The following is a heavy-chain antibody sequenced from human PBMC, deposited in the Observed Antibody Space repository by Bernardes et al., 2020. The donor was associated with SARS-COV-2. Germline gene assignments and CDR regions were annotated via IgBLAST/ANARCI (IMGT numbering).Heavy chain of an antibody. D-gene: IGHD5-18*01. V-gene: IGHV3-7*01. CDR1: GFTFSSYW. Sequence: GGSLRLSCAASGFTFSSYWMSWVRQAPGKGLEWVANIKEDGSEKNYVDSVKGRFSISRDNAKNSLYLQMNSLRAEDTAVYYCAKGGYRNGSWGQGTVVNVSA. CDR2: IKEDGSEK. CDR3: AKGGYRNGS. J-gene: IGHJ5*02.